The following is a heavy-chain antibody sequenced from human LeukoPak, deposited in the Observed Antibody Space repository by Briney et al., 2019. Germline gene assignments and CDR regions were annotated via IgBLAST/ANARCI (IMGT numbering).Heavy chain of an antibody. CDR1: GYTFTSYG. J-gene: IGHJ4*02. V-gene: IGHV1-46*01. CDR2: INPSGGST. Sequence: VASVKVSCKASGYTFTSYGISWVRQAPGQGLEWMGIINPSGGSTSYAQKFQGRVTMTRDTSTSTVYMELSSLRSEDTAVYYCARGTEKMATIFYWGQGTLVTVSS. D-gene: IGHD5-24*01. CDR3: ARGTEKMATIFY.